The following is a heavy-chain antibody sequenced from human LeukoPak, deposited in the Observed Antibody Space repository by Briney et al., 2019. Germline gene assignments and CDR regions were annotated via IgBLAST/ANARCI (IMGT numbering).Heavy chain of an antibody. CDR3: ARGSYSSGPYKDY. D-gene: IGHD6-19*01. Sequence: RTGGSLRLSCAASGFTFSSMNWVRQAPGKGLEWVSSISSSSSYIYYADSVKGRFTISRDNAKNSLYLQMNSLRAEDTAVYYCARGSYSSGPYKDYWGQGTLVTVSS. CDR1: GFTFSS. CDR2: ISSSSSYI. V-gene: IGHV3-21*01. J-gene: IGHJ4*02.